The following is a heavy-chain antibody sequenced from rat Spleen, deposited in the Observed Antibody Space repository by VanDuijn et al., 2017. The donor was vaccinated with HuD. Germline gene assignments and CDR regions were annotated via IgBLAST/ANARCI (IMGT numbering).Heavy chain of an antibody. D-gene: IGHD1-10*01. V-gene: IGHV5-29*01. Sequence: EVQLVESDGGLVQPGRSLKLSCAASGFTFNNYVMAWVRQAPKKGLEWVAAFSSSGSRTFYPDSVKGRFTISRDNTKSSLYLQINSLRSEDTATYYCARHPDYSNYFDYWGQGTLVTVSS. CDR3: ARHPDYSNYFDY. CDR1: GFTFNNYV. J-gene: IGHJ3*01. CDR2: FSSSGSRT.